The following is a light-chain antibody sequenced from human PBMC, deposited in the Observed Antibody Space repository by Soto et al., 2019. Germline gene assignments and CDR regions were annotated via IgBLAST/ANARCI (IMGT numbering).Light chain of an antibody. V-gene: IGKV1-39*01. CDR2: AAS. CDR1: QSISTY. Sequence: DIQMTQSASTLSGSVGDRVTITCRASQSISTYLNWYQQKPGKAPRLLIYAASSLQSGVPSRFSGSGSGTDFTLTISSLQPEAFATYYCQQSYSTPPVTFGGGTKVDIK. CDR3: QQSYSTPPVT. J-gene: IGKJ4*01.